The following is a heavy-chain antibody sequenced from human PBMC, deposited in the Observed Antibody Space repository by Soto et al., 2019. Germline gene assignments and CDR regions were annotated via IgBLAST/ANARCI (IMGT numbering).Heavy chain of an antibody. V-gene: IGHV4-4*07. D-gene: IGHD6-13*01. CDR3: ARGIAEASPNTNYYYYGMDV. CDR2: IYTSGST. Sequence: PSETLSLTCTVSGGSIGSYYWSWIRQPAGKGLEWIGRIYTSGSTNYNPSLKSRVTMSVDTSKNQFSLKLSSVTAADTAVYYCARGIAEASPNTNYYYYGMDVWCQGTKATVYS. CDR1: GGSIGSYY. J-gene: IGHJ6*02.